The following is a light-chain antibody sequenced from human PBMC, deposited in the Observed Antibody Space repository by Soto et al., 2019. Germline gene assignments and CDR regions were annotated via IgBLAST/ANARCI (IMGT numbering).Light chain of an antibody. J-gene: IGLJ1*01. CDR2: EVF. CDR1: SNDIGAYNY. Sequence: QSALTQPPSASGSPGQSVTISCTGTSNDIGAYNYVSWYQQHPGKAPKLLIYEVFRRPSGVPDRFSGSRSGNTASLTVSGLQTEDEADYYCSSYAGRETGVFGTGNKVTVL. V-gene: IGLV2-8*01. CDR3: SSYAGRETGV.